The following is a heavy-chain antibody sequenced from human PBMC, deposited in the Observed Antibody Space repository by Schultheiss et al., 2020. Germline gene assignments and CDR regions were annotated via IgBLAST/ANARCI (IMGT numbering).Heavy chain of an antibody. Sequence: WGSLRLSCAASGFTFTNAWMSWVRQAPGKGLEWVGRIKSKTDGGTTDYAAPVKGRFTISRDDSKNTLYLQMNSLKTEDTAVYYCTTDCGYCSSKDWVDPWGQGTLVTVS. CDR2: IKSKTDGGTT. CDR3: TTDCGYCSSKDWVDP. J-gene: IGHJ5*02. V-gene: IGHV3-15*01. D-gene: IGHD2-2*03. CDR1: GFTFTNAW.